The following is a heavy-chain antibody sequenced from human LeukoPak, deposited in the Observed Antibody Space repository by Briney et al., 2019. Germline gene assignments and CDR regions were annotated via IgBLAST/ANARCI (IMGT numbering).Heavy chain of an antibody. V-gene: IGHV4-34*01. CDR1: GGFLTGYF. J-gene: IGHJ4*02. Sequence: SETLSLPFAVFGGFLTGYFLSLVRQPPRKGLGGGGEIHYTGATSYNPSLKSRATISIDTSKNQVSLKLSSVTAADTAVYYCARGNILSGYCFDFWGQGALVTVSS. CDR3: ARGNILSGYCFDF. CDR2: IHYTGAT. D-gene: IGHD3-9*01.